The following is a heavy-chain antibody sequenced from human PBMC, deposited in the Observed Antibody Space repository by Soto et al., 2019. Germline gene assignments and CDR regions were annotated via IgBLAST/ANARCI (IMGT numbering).Heavy chain of an antibody. CDR2: INHSGSA. CDR3: ARAYYDSSGYYRLYNY. V-gene: IGHV4-34*01. Sequence: SETLSLTCAVYGGSFSGYYWSWIRQPPGKGLEWIGEINHSGSANYNPSLKSRVTISVDTSKNQFSLKLSSVTAADTAVYYCARAYYDSSGYYRLYNYWGQGXLVTVYS. CDR1: GGSFSGYY. D-gene: IGHD3-22*01. J-gene: IGHJ4*02.